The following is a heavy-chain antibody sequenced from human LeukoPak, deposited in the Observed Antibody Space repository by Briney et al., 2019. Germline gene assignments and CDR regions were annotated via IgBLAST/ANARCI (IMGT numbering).Heavy chain of an antibody. CDR1: GFTFSDYY. V-gene: IGHV3-11*06. J-gene: IGHJ4*02. D-gene: IGHD6-13*01. CDR3: AREEEAAAVDY. CDR2: ISSSSSYT. Sequence: GGSLRLSCAASGFTFSDYYMSWIRQAPGKGLEWVSYISSSSSYTNYADSVKGRLTISRDNAKNSLYLQMNSLRAEDTAVYYCAREEEAAAVDYWGQGTLVTVSS.